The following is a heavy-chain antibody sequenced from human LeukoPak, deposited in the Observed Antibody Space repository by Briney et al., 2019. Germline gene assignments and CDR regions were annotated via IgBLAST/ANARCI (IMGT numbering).Heavy chain of an antibody. CDR3: ARALGSPLDY. V-gene: IGHV3-74*01. J-gene: IGHJ4*02. CDR2: INDDGSRT. D-gene: IGHD1-26*01. CDR1: GFTFSTSW. Sequence: PGGSLTLSCAASGFTFSTSWIHWVRQLPGKGLVWVSRINDDGSRTNDADSVKGRFTISRDNAKDTLYLQMNSLRAEDTAVYYCARALGSPLDYWGQGTLVTVSS.